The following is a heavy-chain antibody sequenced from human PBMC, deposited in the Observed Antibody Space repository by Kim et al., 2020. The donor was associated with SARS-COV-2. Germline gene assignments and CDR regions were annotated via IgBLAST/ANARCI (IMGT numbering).Heavy chain of an antibody. J-gene: IGHJ4*02. D-gene: IGHD1-26*01. CDR1: GYTFTSYD. V-gene: IGHV1-8*01. Sequence: ASVKVSCKASGYTFTSYDINWVRKATGQGLEWMGWMNPKSGNTGYAQKFQGRVTMTRNTSISTAYMELSSLRSEDTAVYYCARKVGGSYRAELDYWGQGTLVTVSS. CDR3: ARKVGGSYRAELDY. CDR2: MNPKSGNT.